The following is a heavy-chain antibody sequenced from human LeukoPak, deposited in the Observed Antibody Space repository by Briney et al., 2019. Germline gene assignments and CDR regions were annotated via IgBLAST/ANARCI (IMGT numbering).Heavy chain of an antibody. CDR2: IYTSGST. V-gene: IGHV4-61*02. J-gene: IGHJ6*03. Sequence: SETLSLTCTVSGGSISSGSYYWSWIRQPAGKGLEWIGRIYTSGSTNYNPSLKSRVTISVDTSKNQFSLKLSSVTAADTAVYYCASLIAVADRGRDHYYYMDVWGKGTTVTVSS. D-gene: IGHD6-19*01. CDR3: ASLIAVADRGRDHYYYMDV. CDR1: GGSISSGSYY.